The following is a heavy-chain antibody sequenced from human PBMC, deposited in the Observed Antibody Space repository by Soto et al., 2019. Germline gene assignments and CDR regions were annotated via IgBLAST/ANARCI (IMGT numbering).Heavy chain of an antibody. D-gene: IGHD3-10*01. CDR1: GGSISSGGYC. J-gene: IGHJ5*02. V-gene: IGHV4-31*03. CDR3: ARIRRFGESS. Sequence: PSETLSLTCTVSGGSISSGGYCWSWIRQHPGKGLEWIGYIYYSGSTYYNPSLKSRVTISVDTSKNQFSLKLSSVTAADTAVYYCARIRRFGESSWGQGTLVTVSS. CDR2: IYYSGST.